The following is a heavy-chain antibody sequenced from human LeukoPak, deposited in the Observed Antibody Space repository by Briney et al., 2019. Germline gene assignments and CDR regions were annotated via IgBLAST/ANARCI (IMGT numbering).Heavy chain of an antibody. CDR3: ARYSGSPYYFDY. CDR2: IYYSGST. D-gene: IGHD1-26*01. Sequence: SETLSLTCTVSGGSISSYYWSWIRQPPGKGLEWIGYIYYSGSTNYNPSLKSRVTISADTSKNQFSLKLSSVTAADTAVYYCARYSGSPYYFDYWGQGTLVTVSS. J-gene: IGHJ4*02. CDR1: GGSISSYY. V-gene: IGHV4-59*01.